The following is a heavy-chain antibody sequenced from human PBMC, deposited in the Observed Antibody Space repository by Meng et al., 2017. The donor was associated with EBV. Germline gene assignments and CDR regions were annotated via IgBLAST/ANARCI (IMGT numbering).Heavy chain of an antibody. Sequence: VQLQESGPGLVNPSETLSLTCTASGASVSGGTFHWSWIRQPPGKELQWIGYIYDGGTTIYNPSLKNRVTIFLDTSRNQFSLGLRSVTTADTAVYYCAKSSSSTPGVVDSWGQGTLVTVSS. CDR3: AKSSSSTPGVVDS. V-gene: IGHV4-61*01. D-gene: IGHD2-2*01. CDR2: IYDGGTT. J-gene: IGHJ4*02. CDR1: GASVSGGTFH.